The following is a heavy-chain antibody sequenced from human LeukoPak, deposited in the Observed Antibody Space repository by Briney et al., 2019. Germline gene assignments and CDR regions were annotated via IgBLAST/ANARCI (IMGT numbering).Heavy chain of an antibody. CDR3: ATRYCSSTSCWFDP. CDR2: FDPEDGET. D-gene: IGHD2-2*01. J-gene: IGHJ5*02. CDR1: GYTLTELS. Sequence: VSVKVSCKVSGYTLTELSMHWVRQAPGKGLEWMGGFDPEDGETIYAQKFQGRVTMTEDTSTDTAYMELSSLRSEDTAVYYCATRYCSSTSCWFDPWGQGTLVTVSS. V-gene: IGHV1-24*01.